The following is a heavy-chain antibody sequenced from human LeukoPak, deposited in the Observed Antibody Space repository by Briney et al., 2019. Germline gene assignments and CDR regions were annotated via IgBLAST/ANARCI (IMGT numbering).Heavy chain of an antibody. CDR1: GFTFRSYW. V-gene: IGHV3-74*01. Sequence: GGSLRLSCAASGFTFRSYWMRWVRQAPGKGLVWVSGINSDGSSTSYADSVKGRFTISRDNAKNTLYLEMNSLRAEDTAVYYCARARSGTFDYRGQGTLVTVSS. J-gene: IGHJ4*02. CDR2: INSDGSST. CDR3: ARARSGTFDY. D-gene: IGHD3-10*01.